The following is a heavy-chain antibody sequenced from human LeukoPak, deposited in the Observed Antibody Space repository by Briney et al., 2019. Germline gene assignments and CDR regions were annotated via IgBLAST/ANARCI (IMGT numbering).Heavy chain of an antibody. V-gene: IGHV1-46*01. CDR3: ARVHCSGGSCYPYNWFDP. J-gene: IGHJ5*02. Sequence: ASVKVSCKASGYTFTSYYMHWVRQAPGQGLEWMGIINPSGGSTSYAQKFQGRVTMTRDTSTSTVYMELSSLRSEDTAVYYCARVHCSGGSCYPYNWFDPWGQGTLVTVST. D-gene: IGHD2-15*01. CDR1: GYTFTSYY. CDR2: INPSGGST.